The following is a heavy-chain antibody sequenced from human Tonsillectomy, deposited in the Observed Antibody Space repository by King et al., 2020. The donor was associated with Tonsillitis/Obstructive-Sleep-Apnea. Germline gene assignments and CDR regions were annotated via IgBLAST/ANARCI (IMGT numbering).Heavy chain of an antibody. D-gene: IGHD1-1*01. CDR1: GYTFTSYA. J-gene: IGHJ5*02. Sequence: QLVQSGSELKKPGASVKVSCKASGYTFTSYAMNWVRQAPGQGLEWMGWINTNTGNPTYAQGFTGRFVFSLDTSVSTAYLQISSLKAEDTAVYYCARDRRPVQLERQRYNWXDPXGQGTLVTVSS. V-gene: IGHV7-4-1*02. CDR2: INTNTGNP. CDR3: ARDRRPVQLERQRYNWXDP.